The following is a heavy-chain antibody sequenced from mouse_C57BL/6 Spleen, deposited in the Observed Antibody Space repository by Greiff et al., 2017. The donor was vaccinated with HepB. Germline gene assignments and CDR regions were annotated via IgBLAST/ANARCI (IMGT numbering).Heavy chain of an antibody. D-gene: IGHD2-3*01. J-gene: IGHJ4*01. CDR1: GYTFTSYW. V-gene: IGHV1-52*01. Sequence: QVQLQQPGAELVRPGSSVKLSCKASGYTFTSYWMHWVKQRPIQGLEWIGNIDPSDSETHYNQKFKDKATLTVDKFSSTAYMQLSSLTSEDSAVYYCARLDGSPYYYAMDYWGQGTSVTVSS. CDR2: IDPSDSET. CDR3: ARLDGSPYYYAMDY.